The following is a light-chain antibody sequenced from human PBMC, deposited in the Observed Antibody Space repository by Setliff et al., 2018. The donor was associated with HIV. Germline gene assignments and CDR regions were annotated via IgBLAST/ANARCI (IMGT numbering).Light chain of an antibody. V-gene: IGLV2-14*01. CDR2: EVS. J-gene: IGLJ2*01. CDR1: SSDVGGYSH. CDR3: SSYTSISTVV. Sequence: QSVLAQPASVSGSPGQSITISCTGTSSDVGGYSHVSWYQQHPGKAPKLMIYEVSNRPSGVSNRFSGSKSGNTASLTISGLQADDEADYYCSSYTSISTVVFGGGTKVTVL.